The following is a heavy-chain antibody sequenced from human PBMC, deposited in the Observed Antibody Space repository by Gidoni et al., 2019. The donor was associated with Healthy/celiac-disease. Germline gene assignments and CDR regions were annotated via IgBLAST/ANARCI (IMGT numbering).Heavy chain of an antibody. D-gene: IGHD2-15*01. CDR3: AKDDLVVVAATPVPTFDY. V-gene: IGHV3-23*01. CDR1: GFPFSSSA. CDR2: ISGSGGST. Sequence: EVQLLESGGGLVQPGGSLRLSCADSGFPFSSSAMSWVRQAPGKGLEWVSAISGSGGSTYYADSVKGRFTISRDNSKNTLYLQMNSLRAEDTAVYYCAKDDLVVVAATPVPTFDYWGQGTLVTVSS. J-gene: IGHJ4*02.